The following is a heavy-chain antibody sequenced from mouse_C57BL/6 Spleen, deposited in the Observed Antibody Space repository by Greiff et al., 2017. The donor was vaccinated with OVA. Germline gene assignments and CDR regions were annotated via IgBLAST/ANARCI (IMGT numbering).Heavy chain of an antibody. Sequence: VQLQQPGAELVMPGASVKLSCKASGYTFTSYWMHWVKQRPGQGLEWIGEIDPSDSYTNYNQKFKGKSTLTVDKSSSTAYMQLSSLTSEDSAVYYCARGGSTGTGFAYWGQGTLVTVSA. CDR1: GYTFTSYW. V-gene: IGHV1-69*01. J-gene: IGHJ3*01. CDR3: ARGGSTGTGFAY. D-gene: IGHD4-1*01. CDR2: IDPSDSYT.